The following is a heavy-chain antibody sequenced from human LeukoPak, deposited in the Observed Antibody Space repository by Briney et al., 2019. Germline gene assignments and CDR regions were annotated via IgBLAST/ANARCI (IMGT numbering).Heavy chain of an antibody. J-gene: IGHJ4*02. CDR3: ARHFRDYDPDSSFDY. CDR1: GGSISSYY. V-gene: IGHV4-39*01. CDR2: IYYSGST. D-gene: IGHD3-16*01. Sequence: SETLSLTCTVSGGSISSYYWSWIRQPPGKGLEWIGSIYYSGSTYYNPSLKSRVTISVDTSKNQFSLKLSSVTAADTAVYYCARHFRDYDPDSSFDYWGQGTLVTVSS.